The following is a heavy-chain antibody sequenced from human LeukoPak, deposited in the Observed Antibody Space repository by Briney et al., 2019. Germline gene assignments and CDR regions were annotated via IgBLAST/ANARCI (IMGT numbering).Heavy chain of an antibody. Sequence: SETLSLTCTVSGGSISSGSYYWSWIRQPAGKGLEWIGRIYTSGSTNYNPSLKSRVTISVDTSKNQFSLELSSVTAADTAVYYCARGQRGDEKIFGVVIIIPTHFHYFDYWGQGTLVTVSS. V-gene: IGHV4-61*02. J-gene: IGHJ4*02. CDR2: IYTSGST. D-gene: IGHD3-3*01. CDR3: ARGQRGDEKIFGVVIIIPTHFHYFDY. CDR1: GGSISSGSYY.